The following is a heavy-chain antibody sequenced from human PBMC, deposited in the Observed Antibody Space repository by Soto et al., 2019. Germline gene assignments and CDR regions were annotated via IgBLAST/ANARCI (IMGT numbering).Heavy chain of an antibody. Sequence: GGSLRLPCAASGFTFSSYAMSWVRQATGKGLEWVSAISGSGGSTYYADSVKGRFTISRDNSKNTLYLQMNSLRAEDTAVYYCAKAFGDSGAHNYYYYYGMDVWGQGTTVTVSS. CDR2: ISGSGGST. CDR3: AKAFGDSGAHNYYYYYGMDV. CDR1: GFTFSSYA. V-gene: IGHV3-23*01. J-gene: IGHJ6*02. D-gene: IGHD3-16*01.